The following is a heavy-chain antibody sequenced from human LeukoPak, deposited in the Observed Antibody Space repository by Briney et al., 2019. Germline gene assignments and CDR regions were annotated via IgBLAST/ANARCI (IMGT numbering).Heavy chain of an antibody. CDR1: GYTLTELS. CDR3: ARRWELTRLNYFDY. D-gene: IGHD1-26*01. J-gene: IGHJ4*02. V-gene: IGHV1-24*01. CDR2: FDPEDGET. Sequence: GASVKVSCKVSGYTLTELSMHWVRQAPGKGLEWMGGFDPEDGETICAQKFQGRVTMTTDTSTSTAYMELRSLRSDDTAVYYCARRWELTRLNYFDYWGQGTLVTVSS.